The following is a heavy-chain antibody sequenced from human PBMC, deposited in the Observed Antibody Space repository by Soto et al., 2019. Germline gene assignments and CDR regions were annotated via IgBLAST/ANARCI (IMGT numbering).Heavy chain of an antibody. Sequence: EILSLTCTVSGGCMSSYYWIWIRQPPGKGLEWIGYIYYSGSTNYNPYLKSRVTISVDTSKNQFSLKLSSVTAADTAVYYCARVGSRGWYGYYYYYGMDVWGQGTTVTVSS. V-gene: IGHV4-59*01. CDR1: GGCMSSYY. CDR2: IYYSGST. D-gene: IGHD6-19*01. J-gene: IGHJ6*02. CDR3: ARVGSRGWYGYYYYYGMDV.